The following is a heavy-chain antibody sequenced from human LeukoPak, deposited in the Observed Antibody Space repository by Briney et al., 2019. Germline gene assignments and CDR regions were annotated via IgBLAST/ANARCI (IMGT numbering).Heavy chain of an antibody. CDR1: QFTFSRLA. V-gene: IGHV3-23*01. D-gene: IGHD2-21*01. CDR2: LSGSGGAT. CDR3: AKHLGSHSFLFYYMDV. J-gene: IGHJ6*03. Sequence: GGSLRLSCEASQFTFSRLAMSWIRQAPGTGLASVSTLSGSGGATSYADSVKGRFTTSRDNSQDTLYLQMDNLRADDTAVYYCAKHLGSHSFLFYYMDVWGKGTSVIVSS.